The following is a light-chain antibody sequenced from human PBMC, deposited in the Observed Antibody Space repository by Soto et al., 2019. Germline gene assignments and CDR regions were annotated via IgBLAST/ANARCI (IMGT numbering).Light chain of an antibody. CDR1: QDIRNE. CDR2: GAS. CDR3: LQDRNYPRT. V-gene: IGKV1-6*01. Sequence: AIQMTQSPCSLSASVGDRVTITCRTSQDIRNELGWYQQRPGKAPKALIYGASNLQSGVPSRFSGSGFGTDFTLTISSLQPEDFATYYCLQDRNYPRTFGQGTKVESK. J-gene: IGKJ1*01.